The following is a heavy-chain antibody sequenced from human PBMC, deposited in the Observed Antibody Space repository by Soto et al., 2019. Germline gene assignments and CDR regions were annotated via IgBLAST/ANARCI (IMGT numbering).Heavy chain of an antibody. CDR2: INYSRNT. V-gene: IGHV4-59*01. J-gene: IGHJ4*02. Sequence: QVKLQESGPGLVKPSETLSLTCTVSGGSISSDYWSWIRQPPGKGLEWSAYINYSRNTNYNPSLKSRVAISGDTSKNQFSLKSSSVTAADTAVYYCARTVIGGFDYWGQGTLVTVSS. CDR1: GGSISSDY. D-gene: IGHD3-16*02. CDR3: ARTVIGGFDY.